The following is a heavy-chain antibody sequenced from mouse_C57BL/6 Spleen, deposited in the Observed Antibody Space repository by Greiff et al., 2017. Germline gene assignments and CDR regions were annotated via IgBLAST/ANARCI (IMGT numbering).Heavy chain of an antibody. V-gene: IGHV1-80*01. CDR2: IYPGDGDT. Sequence: QVQLQQSGAELVKPGASVKISCKASGYAFSSYWMNWVKQRPGKGLEWIGQIYPGDGDTNYNGKFKGKATLTADKSSSTAYMQLSSLTSEDSAVYVCARCYDGPGAWFAYWGQGTLVTVSA. J-gene: IGHJ3*01. D-gene: IGHD2-3*01. CDR3: ARCYDGPGAWFAY. CDR1: GYAFSSYW.